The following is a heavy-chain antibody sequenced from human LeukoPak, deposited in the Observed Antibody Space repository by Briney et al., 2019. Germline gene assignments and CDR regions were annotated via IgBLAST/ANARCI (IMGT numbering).Heavy chain of an antibody. CDR2: INAGNGNT. CDR1: GYTFTSYA. J-gene: IGHJ4*02. V-gene: IGHV1-3*01. CDR3: AGGQPDIVATAYFDY. D-gene: IGHD5-12*01. Sequence: ASVKVSCKASGYTFTSYAMHWVRQAPGQRLEWMGWINAGNGNTKYSQKFQGRVTITRDTSASTAYMELSSLRSEDTAVYYCAGGQPDIVATAYFDYWGQGTLVTVSS.